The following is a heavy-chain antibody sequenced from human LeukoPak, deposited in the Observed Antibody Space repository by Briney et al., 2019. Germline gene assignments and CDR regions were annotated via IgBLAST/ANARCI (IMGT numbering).Heavy chain of an antibody. V-gene: IGHV4-59*08. CDR2: ISHSGST. D-gene: IGHD3-3*01. Sequence: SETLSLTCTASGVSISSYYWSWIRQPPGKGLEWIGHISHSGSTNYNPSLKSRVTISVDTSKNQFSLKLSSVTAADTAVYYCARQVADFWSGNPFDYWGQGTLVTVSS. J-gene: IGHJ4*02. CDR1: GVSISSYY. CDR3: ARQVADFWSGNPFDY.